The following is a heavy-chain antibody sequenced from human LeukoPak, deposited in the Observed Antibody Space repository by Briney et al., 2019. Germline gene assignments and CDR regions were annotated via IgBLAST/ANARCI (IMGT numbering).Heavy chain of an antibody. J-gene: IGHJ4*02. V-gene: IGHV3-23*01. D-gene: IGHD3-3*01. CDR1: GFTFNNYA. CDR3: AKGTILEWAPSDY. Sequence: GGSLRLSCAASGFTFNNYAMSWVRQAPGKGLEWVSAISGSGGSTYYADSVKGRFTISRDNSKNTLYLQMNSLRAEDTAVYYCAKGTILEWAPSDYWGQGTLVTVSS. CDR2: ISGSGGST.